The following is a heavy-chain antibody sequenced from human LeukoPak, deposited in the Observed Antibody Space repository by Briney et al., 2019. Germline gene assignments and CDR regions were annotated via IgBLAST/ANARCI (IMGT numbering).Heavy chain of an antibody. CDR3: AKDAGYCSSTSCDPWYYFDY. J-gene: IGHJ4*02. D-gene: IGHD2-2*01. V-gene: IGHV3-23*01. CDR2: ISGSGGST. CDR1: GFTFSSYA. Sequence: PGGSLRLSCAASGFTFSSYAMSWVRQAPGKGLEWVSAISGSGGSTYYADSVKGRFTISRDNSKNTLYLQMNSLRGEDTAVYYCAKDAGYCSSTSCDPWYYFDYWGQGTLVTVSS.